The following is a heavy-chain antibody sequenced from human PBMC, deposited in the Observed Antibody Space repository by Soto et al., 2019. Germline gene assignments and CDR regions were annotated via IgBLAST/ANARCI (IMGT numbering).Heavy chain of an antibody. J-gene: IGHJ6*02. D-gene: IGHD6-19*01. CDR1: GFTFGDYA. CDR2: IRSKAYGGTT. Sequence: GGSLRLSCTASGFTFGDYAMSWVRQAPGKGLEWVGFIRSKAYGGTTEYAASVKGRFTISRDDSKSIAYLQMNSLKTEDTAGYYCTRDSSGWYYYYYGMDVWGQGTTVTVSS. CDR3: TRDSSGWYYYYYGMDV. V-gene: IGHV3-49*04.